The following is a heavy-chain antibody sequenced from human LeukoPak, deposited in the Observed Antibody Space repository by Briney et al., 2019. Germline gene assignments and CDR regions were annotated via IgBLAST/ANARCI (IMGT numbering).Heavy chain of an antibody. J-gene: IGHJ4*02. Sequence: GRSLRLSCAASGFTFSSYAMHWVRQAPGKGLEGVAVISYDGSKKYYADSVKGRFTISRDNSKNTLYLQMNSLRAEDTAVYYCARGRGIVLGDYWGQGTLVTVSS. D-gene: IGHD1-26*01. CDR1: GFTFSSYA. CDR3: ARGRGIVLGDY. V-gene: IGHV3-30*01. CDR2: ISYDGSKK.